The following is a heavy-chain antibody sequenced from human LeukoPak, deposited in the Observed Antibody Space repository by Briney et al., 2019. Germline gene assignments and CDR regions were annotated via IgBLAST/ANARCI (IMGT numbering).Heavy chain of an antibody. Sequence: SETLSLTCTVSGGSISSGDYYWSWIRQPPGKGLEWIGYIYYSGSAYYNPSLKSRVTISVDTSKNQFSLKLSSVTAADTAVYYCASAKYYDILTGPLDYWGQGTLVTVSS. CDR3: ASAKYYDILTGPLDY. J-gene: IGHJ4*02. D-gene: IGHD3-9*01. V-gene: IGHV4-30-4*01. CDR2: IYYSGSA. CDR1: GGSISSGDYY.